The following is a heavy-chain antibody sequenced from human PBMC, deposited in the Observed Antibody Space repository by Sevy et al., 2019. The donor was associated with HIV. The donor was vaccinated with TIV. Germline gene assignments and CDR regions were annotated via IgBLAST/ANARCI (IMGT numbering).Heavy chain of an antibody. CDR2: ISYSGGST. D-gene: IGHD3-10*01. CDR3: AKDRVSGTYYTGDFDY. J-gene: IGHJ4*02. V-gene: IGHV3-23*01. Sequence: GGSLRLSCAVSGFTFSTYAMTWVRQAPGKGLEWVSVISYSGGSTYYADSVRGQFTISRDNSKNTLYLQMNSLRVEDTAVYYCAKDRVSGTYYTGDFDYWGQGTLVTVSS. CDR1: GFTFSTYA.